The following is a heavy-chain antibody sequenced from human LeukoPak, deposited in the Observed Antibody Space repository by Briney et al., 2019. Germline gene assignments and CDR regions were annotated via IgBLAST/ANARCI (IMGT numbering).Heavy chain of an antibody. CDR2: IIPIFGTA. V-gene: IGHV1-69*05. CDR1: GGTFSSYA. D-gene: IGHD5-12*01. Sequence: SVKVSCRASGGTFSSYAISWVRQPPGQGLEWMGGIIPIFGTANYAQKFQGRVTITTDESTSTAYMELSSLRSEDTAVYYCASNPDPGYSGYGNAYYYYYMDVWGKGTTVTVSS. CDR3: ASNPDPGYSGYGNAYYYYYMDV. J-gene: IGHJ6*03.